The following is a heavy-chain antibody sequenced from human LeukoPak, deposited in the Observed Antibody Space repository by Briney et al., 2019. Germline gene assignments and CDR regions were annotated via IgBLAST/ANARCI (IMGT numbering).Heavy chain of an antibody. CDR1: GGTFSSYA. CDR2: IIPILGIA. J-gene: IGHJ4*02. V-gene: IGHV1-69*04. CDR3: ARVATSEDFDY. Sequence: ASVKVSCKASGGTFSSYAIGWVRQAPGQGLEWMGRIIPILGIANYAQKFQGRVTITADKSTSTAYMELSSLRSEDTAVYYCARVATSEDFDYWGQGTLVTVSS.